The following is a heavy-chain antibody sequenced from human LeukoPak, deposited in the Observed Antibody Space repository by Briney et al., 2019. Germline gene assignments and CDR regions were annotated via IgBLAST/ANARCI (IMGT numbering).Heavy chain of an antibody. D-gene: IGHD6-6*01. Sequence: PGGSLGLSCAASGFTFSSYGMHWVRQAPGKGLEWVAFIRYDGSNKYYADSVKGRFTISRDNSKNTLYLQMNSPRAEDTAVYYCARAKIAAEILDTDYWGQGTLVTVSS. V-gene: IGHV3-30*02. CDR1: GFTFSSYG. J-gene: IGHJ4*02. CDR3: ARAKIAAEILDTDY. CDR2: IRYDGSNK.